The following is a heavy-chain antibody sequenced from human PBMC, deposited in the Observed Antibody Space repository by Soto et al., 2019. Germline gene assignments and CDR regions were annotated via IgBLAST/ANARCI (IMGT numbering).Heavy chain of an antibody. Sequence: GGSLRLSCAASGFTFDDYTMHWVRQAPGKGLEWVSLISWDGGSTYYADSVKGRFTISRDNSKNSLYLQMNSLRTEDTALYYCAKDMASGSYYYYYGMDVWGQGTTVTVSS. CDR2: ISWDGGST. J-gene: IGHJ6*02. CDR1: GFTFDDYT. D-gene: IGHD1-26*01. V-gene: IGHV3-43*01. CDR3: AKDMASGSYYYYYGMDV.